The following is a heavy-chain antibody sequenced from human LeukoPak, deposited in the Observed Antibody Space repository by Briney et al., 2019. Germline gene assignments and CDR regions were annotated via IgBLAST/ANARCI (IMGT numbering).Heavy chain of an antibody. V-gene: IGHV1-69*06. CDR1: GGTFSSYA. CDR2: IIPIFGTA. D-gene: IGHD6-6*01. Sequence: ASVKVSCKASGGTFSSYAISWVRQAPGQGLEWMGGIIPIFGTANYAQKFQGRVTITADKSTSTAYMELSSLRSEDTAVYYCARDLAARPTYYFDYWGQGTLVTVSS. J-gene: IGHJ4*02. CDR3: ARDLAARPTYYFDY.